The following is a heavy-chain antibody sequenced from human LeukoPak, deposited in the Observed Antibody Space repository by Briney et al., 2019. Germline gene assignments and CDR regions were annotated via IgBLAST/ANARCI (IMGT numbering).Heavy chain of an antibody. J-gene: IGHJ6*04. CDR3: AKALAAAAPAFYGMGV. CDR1: GFTFSSYA. CDR2: ISGSGGST. V-gene: IGHV3-23*01. Sequence: PGGSLRLSCAASGFTFSSYATSWVRQAPGKGLEWVSTISGSGGSTYYADSVKGRFTISRDNSKNTLYLQMNSLRAEDTAVYYCAKALAAAAPAFYGMGVWGKGTTVTVSS. D-gene: IGHD6-13*01.